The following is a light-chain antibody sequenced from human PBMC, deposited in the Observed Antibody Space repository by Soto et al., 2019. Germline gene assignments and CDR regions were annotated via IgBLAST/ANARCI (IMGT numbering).Light chain of an antibody. CDR2: DAS. CDR1: QSIDSW. CDR3: QQYNSYSMYT. V-gene: IGKV1-5*01. J-gene: IGKJ2*01. Sequence: DIQMTQSPSTLSASVGDRVTITCRASQSIDSWLAWYQQKPGKPPKLLIYDASILESGVPSRFSGSRSGTQFTLTISSLQPDDFATYYCQQYNSYSMYTFGQGTKLEIK.